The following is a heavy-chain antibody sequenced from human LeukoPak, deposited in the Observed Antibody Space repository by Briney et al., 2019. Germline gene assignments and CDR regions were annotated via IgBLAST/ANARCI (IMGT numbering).Heavy chain of an antibody. J-gene: IGHJ5*02. CDR2: IYYSGST. Sequence: SETLSLTCTVSGGSISSYYWSWPRQPPGKGLEWIGYIYYSGSTNYNPSLKSRVTISVDTSKNQFSLKLSSVTAADTAVYYCARLSGPSWFDTWGQGIRVTVSS. CDR1: GGSISSYY. CDR3: ARLSGPSWFDT. V-gene: IGHV4-59*01. D-gene: IGHD3-3*02.